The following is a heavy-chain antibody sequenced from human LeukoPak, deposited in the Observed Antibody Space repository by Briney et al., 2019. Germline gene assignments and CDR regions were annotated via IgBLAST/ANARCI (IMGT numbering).Heavy chain of an antibody. CDR1: GFTVSSNY. Sequence: PGGSLRLSCAASGFTVSSNYMSWVRQAPGKGLEWVAFIRYDGSNKYYADSVKGRFTISRDNSKNTLYLQMNSLRAEDTAVYYCAKDAQFITIFGAHDDYWGQGTLVTVSS. D-gene: IGHD3-3*01. V-gene: IGHV3-30*02. CDR2: IRYDGSNK. CDR3: AKDAQFITIFGAHDDY. J-gene: IGHJ4*02.